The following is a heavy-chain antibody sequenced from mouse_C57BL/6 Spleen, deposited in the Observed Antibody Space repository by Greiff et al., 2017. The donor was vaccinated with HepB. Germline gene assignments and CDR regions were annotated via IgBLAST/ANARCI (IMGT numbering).Heavy chain of an antibody. CDR3: AAYYSNYERVGPFDY. J-gene: IGHJ2*01. V-gene: IGHV1-80*01. CDR1: GYAFSSYW. D-gene: IGHD2-5*01. CDR2: IYPGDGDT. Sequence: VKLVESGAELVKPGASVKISCKASGYAFSSYWMNWVKQRPGKGLEWIGQIYPGDGDTNYNGKFKGKATLTADKSSSTAYMQLSSLTSEDSAVYFCAAYYSNYERVGPFDYWGQGTTLTVSS.